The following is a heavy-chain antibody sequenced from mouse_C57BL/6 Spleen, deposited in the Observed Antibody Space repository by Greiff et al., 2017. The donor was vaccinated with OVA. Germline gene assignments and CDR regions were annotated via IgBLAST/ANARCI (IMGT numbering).Heavy chain of an antibody. CDR3: ARQEYYGSSQYYYAMDY. CDR2: ISSGGSYT. V-gene: IGHV5-6*01. J-gene: IGHJ4*01. Sequence: EVKLVESGGDLVKPGGSLKLSCAASGFTFSSYGMSWVRQTPDKRLEWVATISSGGSYTYYPDSVKGRFTISRDNAKNTLYLQMSSLKSEDTTMYYCARQEYYGSSQYYYAMDYWGQGTSVTVSS. D-gene: IGHD1-1*01. CDR1: GFTFSSYG.